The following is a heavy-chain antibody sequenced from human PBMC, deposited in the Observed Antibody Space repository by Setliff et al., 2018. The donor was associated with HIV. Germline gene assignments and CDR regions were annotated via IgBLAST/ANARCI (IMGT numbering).Heavy chain of an antibody. CDR1: GYIINYYG. CDR2: ISPDSDKA. D-gene: IGHD2-21*02. Sequence: GASVKVSCKTSGYIINYYGLSWVRQAPGQGPEWMGWISPDSDKAEYAEKFQGRITMTTDTLTRTALMELRSLRSDDTAVYYCARSAGDWYFYFDYWGQGTLVTVSS. CDR3: ARSAGDWYFYFDY. V-gene: IGHV1-18*01. J-gene: IGHJ4*02.